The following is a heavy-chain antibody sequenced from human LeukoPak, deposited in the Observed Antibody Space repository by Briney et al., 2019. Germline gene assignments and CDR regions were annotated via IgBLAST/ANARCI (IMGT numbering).Heavy chain of an antibody. D-gene: IGHD2/OR15-2a*01. CDR3: SVGYFEPFDH. J-gene: IGHJ4*02. V-gene: IGHV4-59*02. CDR2: LSYTGKT. Sequence: SETLSLTCNVSGVSVSTSHWNWIRQRPGKGLEWIGCLSYTGKTDYNPSLKSRVSISLGSSNNHFSLKLTSVTAADTAVYYCSVGYFEPFDHWGQGILVTVSS. CDR1: GVSVSTSH.